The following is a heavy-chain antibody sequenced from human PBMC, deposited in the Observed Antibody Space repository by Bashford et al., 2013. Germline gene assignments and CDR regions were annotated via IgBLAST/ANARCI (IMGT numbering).Heavy chain of an antibody. CDR1: SGSIYY. Sequence: SETLSLTCNVSSGSIYYWNWIRQPAGRGLEWIGRVYATGRIDYNPSLRSRVIMSLDTSKSLFSLQLTSVTAADTAVYYCARVVYVDTGHALDVWGPGTAVTVSS. J-gene: IGHJ3*01. CDR2: VYATGRI. D-gene: IGHD2-21*01. CDR3: ARVVYVDTGHALDV. V-gene: IGHV4-4*07.